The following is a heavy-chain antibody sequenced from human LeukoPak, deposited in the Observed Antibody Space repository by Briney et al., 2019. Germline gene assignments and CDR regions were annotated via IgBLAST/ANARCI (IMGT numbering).Heavy chain of an antibody. Sequence: ASVKVSCKASGYTFTGYYMHWVRQAPGQGLEWMGWINPNSGGTNYAQKFQGRVTMTRDTSISTAYMELSRLRSDDTAVYYCASPAVAAPRGYYYYGMDVWGQGTTVTVSS. CDR3: ASPAVAAPRGYYYYGMDV. V-gene: IGHV1-2*02. J-gene: IGHJ6*02. CDR2: INPNSGGT. CDR1: GYTFTGYY. D-gene: IGHD6-19*01.